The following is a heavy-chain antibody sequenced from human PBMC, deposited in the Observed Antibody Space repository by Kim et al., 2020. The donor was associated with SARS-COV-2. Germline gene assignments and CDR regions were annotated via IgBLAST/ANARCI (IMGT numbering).Heavy chain of an antibody. CDR1: GGSISSYY. J-gene: IGHJ4*02. D-gene: IGHD3-16*02. CDR3: ARHRFGGVIGDFDY. Sequence: SETLSLTCTVSGGSISSYYWSWIRQPPRKGLEWIGYIYYSGSTNYNPSLMTRVTISVDTSKNQFSLTLSSVTAADTAVYYCARHRFGGVIGDFDYWGQGTLVTVSS. CDR2: IYYSGST. V-gene: IGHV4-59*08.